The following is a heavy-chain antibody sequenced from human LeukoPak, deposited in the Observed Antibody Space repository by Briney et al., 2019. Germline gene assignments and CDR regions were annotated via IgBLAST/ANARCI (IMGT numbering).Heavy chain of an antibody. V-gene: IGHV1-3*01. Sequence: AASVKVSCKASGYTITSYAMHWVRQAPGQGLEWMGWINAGNGNTKYSQKFQGRVTITRDTSASTAYMELSSLRSEDTAVYYCARSGYGSGSYFHDYWGQGTLVTVSS. CDR1: GYTITSYA. CDR2: INAGNGNT. J-gene: IGHJ4*02. CDR3: ARSGYGSGSYFHDY. D-gene: IGHD3-10*01.